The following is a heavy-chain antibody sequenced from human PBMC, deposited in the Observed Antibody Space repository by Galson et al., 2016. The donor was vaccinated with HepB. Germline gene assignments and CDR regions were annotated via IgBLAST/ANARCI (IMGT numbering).Heavy chain of an antibody. CDR1: GYTLSDLS. D-gene: IGHD5-18*01. J-gene: IGHJ6*02. Sequence: SVKVSCKVSGYTLSDLSIHWVRQAPGKGLEWMGGFDPEHDETINAQNFKGRVTMTRDSSLSTAYRERSRVKFEDTAVYYCARDSTSMVNVDYSYAMEVWGQRTTVTVSS. V-gene: IGHV1-24*01. CDR2: FDPEHDET. CDR3: ARDSTSMVNVDYSYAMEV.